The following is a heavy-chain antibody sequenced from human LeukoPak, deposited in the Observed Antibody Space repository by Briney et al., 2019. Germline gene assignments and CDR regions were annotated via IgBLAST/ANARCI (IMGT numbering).Heavy chain of an antibody. D-gene: IGHD2-2*01. Sequence: ASVKVSCKASGFTFTSSAVQWVRQARGQRLEWIGWIVVGSGNTNYAQKFQERVTITRDMSTSTGYMELSSLRSEDTAVYYCAAGFGVVVPAAPSGYYYGMDVWGQGTTVTVSS. V-gene: IGHV1-58*01. CDR1: GFTFTSSA. CDR2: IVVGSGNT. J-gene: IGHJ6*02. CDR3: AAGFGVVVPAAPSGYYYGMDV.